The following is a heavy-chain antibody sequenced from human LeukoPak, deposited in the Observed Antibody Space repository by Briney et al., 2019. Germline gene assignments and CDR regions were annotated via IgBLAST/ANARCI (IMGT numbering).Heavy chain of an antibody. D-gene: IGHD5-12*01. V-gene: IGHV3-30-3*01. J-gene: IGHJ3*02. CDR1: GFTFSSYA. Sequence: QPGRSLRLSCAASGFTFSSYAMHWVRQAPGKGLEWVAVISYDGSNKYYADSVKGRFTISRDNSKNTLYLQMNSLRAEDTAVYYCAREFLMGSSGYDAFDIWGQGTMVIVSS. CDR3: AREFLMGSSGYDAFDI. CDR2: ISYDGSNK.